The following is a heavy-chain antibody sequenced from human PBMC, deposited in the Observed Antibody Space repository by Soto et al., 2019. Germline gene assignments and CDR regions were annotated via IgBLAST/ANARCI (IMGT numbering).Heavy chain of an antibody. Sequence: EVQLVESGGGLVKPGGSLRLSCAASGFTFSSYSMNWVRQAPGKGLEWVSSISSSSSYIYYADSVKGRFTISRDNAKNSLYLQMNSLRAEDTAVYYCARDPAYDYIWGSYRLGGMDVWGKGTTVTVSS. CDR1: GFTFSSYS. CDR2: ISSSSSYI. V-gene: IGHV3-21*01. D-gene: IGHD3-16*02. CDR3: ARDPAYDYIWGSYRLGGMDV. J-gene: IGHJ6*03.